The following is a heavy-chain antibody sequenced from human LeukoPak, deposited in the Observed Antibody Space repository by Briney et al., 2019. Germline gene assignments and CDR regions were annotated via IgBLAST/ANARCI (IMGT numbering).Heavy chain of an antibody. CDR3: ANASAADR. J-gene: IGHJ4*02. D-gene: IGHD6-13*01. Sequence: GGSLRLSCAASGFTFSSYAMSWVRQAPGKGLEWVSAICGSGGGTYYADSVKGRFTLSRENSKNTLYLKMNHLRAEDTDGYCCANASAADRWGQGTLVTVSS. CDR2: ICGSGGGT. V-gene: IGHV3-23*01. CDR1: GFTFSSYA.